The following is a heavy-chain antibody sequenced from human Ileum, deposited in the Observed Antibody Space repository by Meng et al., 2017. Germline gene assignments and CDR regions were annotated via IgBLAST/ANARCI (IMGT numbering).Heavy chain of an antibody. CDR3: VRNEGYSLGD. D-gene: IGHD2-21*01. V-gene: IGHV4-4*03. CDR1: GDSISSSDW. Sequence: GRREKSRPGLVEPQGTLSLTWAVSGDSISSSDWWSWVRQPPGKGLEWIGEISQESGRTNYNPSLKSRVTISLDKSKNQFSLNLNSVTAADTAVYYCVRNEGYSLGDWGQGTLVTVSS. CDR2: ISQESGRT. J-gene: IGHJ4*02.